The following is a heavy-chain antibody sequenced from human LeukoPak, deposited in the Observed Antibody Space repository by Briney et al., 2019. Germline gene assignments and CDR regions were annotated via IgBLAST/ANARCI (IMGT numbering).Heavy chain of an antibody. V-gene: IGHV3-30*04. Sequence: GGSLRLSCAASGFAFSNYALYWVRQAPGKALEWVTVISYDGSNKYYADSVKGRFTISRDNSKNTLYLQMNSLRAADTAVYYCARAPNFIFDWLSGGTGYFDHWGQGTLVTVSS. CDR3: ARAPNFIFDWLSGGTGYFDH. CDR2: ISYDGSNK. J-gene: IGHJ4*02. D-gene: IGHD3-9*01. CDR1: GFAFSNYA.